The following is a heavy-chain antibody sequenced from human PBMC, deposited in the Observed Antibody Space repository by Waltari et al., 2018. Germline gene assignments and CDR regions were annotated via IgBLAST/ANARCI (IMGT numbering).Heavy chain of an antibody. Sequence: QVQLQQWGAGLLKSSETLSLTCAVYGGSLSGGSFRGHFWSWIRQPPGKGLGWIGEISHSRSTSYNPSLKSRVTISVDTSKNQFSLKVTSVTAADTAVYYCARGRELLYYWGQGTLVTVSS. CDR3: ARGRELLYY. V-gene: IGHV4-34*01. CDR1: GGSLSGGSFRGHF. J-gene: IGHJ4*02. D-gene: IGHD1-26*01. CDR2: ISHSRST.